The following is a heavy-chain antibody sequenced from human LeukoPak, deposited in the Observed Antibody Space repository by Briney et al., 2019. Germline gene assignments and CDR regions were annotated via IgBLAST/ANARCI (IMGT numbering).Heavy chain of an antibody. J-gene: IGHJ4*02. Sequence: SETLSLTCAVYGGSFSGYYWSWIRQPPGKGLEWIGEINHSGSTNYNPSLRSRVTISVDTSKNQFSPKLSSVTAADTAVYYCARHPLWFGELYFDYWGQGTLVTVSS. CDR1: GGSFSGYY. CDR2: INHSGST. D-gene: IGHD3-10*01. V-gene: IGHV4-34*01. CDR3: ARHPLWFGELYFDY.